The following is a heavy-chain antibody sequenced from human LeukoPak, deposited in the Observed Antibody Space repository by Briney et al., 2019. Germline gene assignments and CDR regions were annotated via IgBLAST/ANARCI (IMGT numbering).Heavy chain of an antibody. D-gene: IGHD6-19*01. CDR3: ASDLYSGSGWYWDY. CDR2: IWYDGSNK. J-gene: IGHJ4*02. CDR1: GLTFSSYG. V-gene: IGHV3-33*01. Sequence: PGRSLRLSCAASGLTFSSYGMHWVRQAPGKGLEWVAVIWYDGSNKYYADTVKGRFTISRDNSKNTLYLQMNSLRAEDTAVYYCASDLYSGSGWYWDYWGQGTLVTVSS.